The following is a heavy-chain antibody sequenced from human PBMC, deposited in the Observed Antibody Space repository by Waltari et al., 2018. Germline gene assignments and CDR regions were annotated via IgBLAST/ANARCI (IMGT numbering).Heavy chain of an antibody. J-gene: IGHJ4*02. Sequence: QVQLVQSGAEVKKPGSSVKVSCKASGGTFSSYAISWVRQAPGQGLEWMGGILQSFGTANYAQKFQGRVTITADESTSTAYMELSSLRSEDTAVYYCAMRSKRNYYGSGRNGGGDYWGQGTLVTASS. V-gene: IGHV1-69*01. CDR2: ILQSFGTA. D-gene: IGHD3-10*01. CDR3: AMRSKRNYYGSGRNGGGDY. CDR1: GGTFSSYA.